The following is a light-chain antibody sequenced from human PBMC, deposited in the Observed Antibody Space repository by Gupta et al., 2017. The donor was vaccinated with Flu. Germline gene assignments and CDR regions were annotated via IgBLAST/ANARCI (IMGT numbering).Light chain of an antibody. J-gene: IGKJ1*01. V-gene: IGKV1-5*03. CDR3: QHYDTYSGT. CDR1: QSIDNY. CDR2: KAS. Sequence: PSTLSASVGDRVTITCRASQSIDNYLAWYQQKPGKAPNLLIYKASSLESGVPSRFSGSGSGTEFALTISSLQPDDFATYYCQHYDTYSGTFGQGTKVEIK.